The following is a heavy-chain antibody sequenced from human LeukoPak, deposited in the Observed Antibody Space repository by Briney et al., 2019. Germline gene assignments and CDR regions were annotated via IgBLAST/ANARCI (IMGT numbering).Heavy chain of an antibody. CDR3: AKVNKYCSSTSCYYYFDY. Sequence: GGSLRLSCAASGFTFSSYGMYWVRQAPGKGLEWVAFIRYYGSNKYYADSVKGRFTISRDNSKNTLYLQMNSLRAEDTAVYYCAKVNKYCSSTSCYYYFDYWGQGTLVTVSS. D-gene: IGHD2-2*01. CDR2: IRYYGSNK. V-gene: IGHV3-30*02. J-gene: IGHJ4*02. CDR1: GFTFSSYG.